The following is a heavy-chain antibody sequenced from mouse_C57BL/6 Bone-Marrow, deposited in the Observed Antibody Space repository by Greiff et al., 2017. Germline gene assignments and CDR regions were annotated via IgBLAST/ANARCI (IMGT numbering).Heavy chain of an antibody. CDR2: IHPSDSDT. D-gene: IGHD1-1*01. Sequence: KQRPGQGLEWIGRIHPSDSDTNYNQKFKGKATLTVDKSSSTAYMQLSSLTSEDSAVYYCAIEKLPGFDYWGQGTTLTVSS. CDR3: AIEKLPGFDY. V-gene: IGHV1-74*01. J-gene: IGHJ2*01.